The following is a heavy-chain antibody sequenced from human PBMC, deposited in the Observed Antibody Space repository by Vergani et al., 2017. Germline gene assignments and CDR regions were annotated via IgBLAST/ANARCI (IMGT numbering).Heavy chain of an antibody. CDR3: ARDLGNSGSSNIPGGGY. CDR1: GYTFTSYY. D-gene: IGHD1-26*01. V-gene: IGHV1-46*01. CDR2: INPSGGST. Sequence: QVQLVQSGAEVKKPGASVKVSCKASGYTFTSYYMHWVRQAPGQGLEWMGIINPSGGSTSYAQKFQGRVTMTRDTSTSTVYMELSSLRSEDTAVYYCARDLGNSGSSNIPGGGYWGQGTLVTVSS. J-gene: IGHJ4*02.